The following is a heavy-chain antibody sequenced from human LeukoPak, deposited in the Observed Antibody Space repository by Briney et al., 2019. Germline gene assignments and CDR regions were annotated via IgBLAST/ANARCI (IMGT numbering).Heavy chain of an antibody. CDR1: GFTFSNYT. V-gene: IGHV3-23*01. D-gene: IGHD6-13*01. CDR2: ISGSGGST. CDR3: AKDLFSSSWYRSGDY. J-gene: IGHJ4*02. Sequence: GGSLRLSCAASGFTFSNYTMSWVRQAPGKGLEWVSAISGSGGSTYYADSVKGRFTISRDNSKNTLYLQMNSLRAEDTAVYYCAKDLFSSSWYRSGDYWGQGTLVTVSS.